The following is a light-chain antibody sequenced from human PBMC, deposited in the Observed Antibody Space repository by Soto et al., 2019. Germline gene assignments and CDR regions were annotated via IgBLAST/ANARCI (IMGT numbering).Light chain of an antibody. CDR1: QSVSSY. CDR2: DAS. J-gene: IGKJ4*01. Sequence: EIVLTQSPATLSLSPGERATLSCRASQSVSSYLAWYQQKPGQAPRLLIYDASSRATGISDRFSGSGSGTDFTLTICRLEPEDFAVYYCQQYGSSPSFGGGTKVDIK. CDR3: QQYGSSPS. V-gene: IGKV3-20*01.